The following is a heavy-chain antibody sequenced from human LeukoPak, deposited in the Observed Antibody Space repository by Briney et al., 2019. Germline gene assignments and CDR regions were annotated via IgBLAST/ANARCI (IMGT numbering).Heavy chain of an antibody. J-gene: IGHJ5*02. V-gene: IGHV3-23*01. Sequence: GGSLRLSCAASGFTFSSYAMSWVRQAPGKGLEWVSAISGSGGSTYYADSVKGRFTISRDNSKSTLYLQMNSLRAEDTAVYYCAKGPMVRGLYNWFDPWGQGTLVTVSS. CDR1: GFTFSSYA. CDR2: ISGSGGST. D-gene: IGHD3-10*01. CDR3: AKGPMVRGLYNWFDP.